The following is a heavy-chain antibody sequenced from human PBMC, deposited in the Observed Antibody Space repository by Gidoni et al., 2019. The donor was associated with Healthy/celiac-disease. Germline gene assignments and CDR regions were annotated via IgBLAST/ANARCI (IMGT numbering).Heavy chain of an antibody. J-gene: IGHJ4*02. CDR1: GGYISSYY. D-gene: IGHD2-8*01. Sequence: QVQLQESGPGLVKPSETLYFTCPVPGGYISSYYWSWIRQPPGKGLEWIGYIYYSGSTNPNPSLKSRVTISVDTSKNQFSLKLSSVTAADTAVYYCATNERGVDYWGQGTLVTVSS. CDR2: IYYSGST. V-gene: IGHV4-59*08. CDR3: ATNERGVDY.